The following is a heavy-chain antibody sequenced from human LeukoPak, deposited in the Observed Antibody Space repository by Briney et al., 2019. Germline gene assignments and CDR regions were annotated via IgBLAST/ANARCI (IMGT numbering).Heavy chain of an antibody. Sequence: ASVKVSCKASGYTFTSYDINWVRQVTGQGLEWMGWMNPNSGNIGYAQKFQGRVTMTRNTSISTAYMELSSLRSEDTAVYYCARGVPRLRGLQPNWFDPWGQGTLVTVSS. CDR1: GYTFTSYD. D-gene: IGHD4-4*01. CDR2: MNPNSGNI. CDR3: ARGVPRLRGLQPNWFDP. J-gene: IGHJ5*02. V-gene: IGHV1-8*01.